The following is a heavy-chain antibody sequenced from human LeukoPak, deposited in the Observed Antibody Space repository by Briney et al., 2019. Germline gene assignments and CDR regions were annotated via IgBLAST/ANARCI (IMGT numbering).Heavy chain of an antibody. V-gene: IGHV4-4*02. CDR1: GGSISSSNW. CDR2: IYHSGTT. CDR3: ARDARPVDTAIPSLSRAFDI. D-gene: IGHD5-18*01. Sequence: SETLSLTCAVSGGSISSSNWWSWVRQPPGKGLEWIGEIYHSGTTNYNPSLKSRVTISVDTSKNQFSLKLSSVTAADTAVYYCARDARPVDTAIPSLSRAFDIWGQGTMVTVSS. J-gene: IGHJ3*02.